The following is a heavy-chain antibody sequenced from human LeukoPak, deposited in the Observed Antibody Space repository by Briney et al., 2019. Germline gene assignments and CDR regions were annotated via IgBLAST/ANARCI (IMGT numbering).Heavy chain of an antibody. J-gene: IGHJ4*02. CDR2: MSYDGSNK. CDR1: GFTFSSYA. D-gene: IGHD5-18*01. CDR3: ARDTLDEGYSYGDGGY. V-gene: IGHV3-30-3*01. Sequence: EGSLRPSCAASGFTFSSYAMHWVRQAPGKGLEWVAVMSYDGSNKYYADSVKGRFTISRDNSKNTLYLQMNSLRAEDTAVYYCARDTLDEGYSYGDGGYWGQGTLVTVSS.